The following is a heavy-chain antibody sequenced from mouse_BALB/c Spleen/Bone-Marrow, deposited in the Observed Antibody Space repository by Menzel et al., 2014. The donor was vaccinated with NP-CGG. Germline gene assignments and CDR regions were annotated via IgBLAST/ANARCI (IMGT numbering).Heavy chain of an antibody. V-gene: IGHV1-26*01. CDR1: GYTFTDYY. D-gene: IGHD3-3*01. J-gene: IGHJ2*01. CDR3: ARSRYFDN. Sequence: VQLQQSGPELVKPGTSVKMSCKASGYTFTDYYMMWVRQSHGKSLEWIGHINPNTDGTFYNQKFKGKATLTVDKSSSTDYMQLNSLTSEDSAVYYCARSRYFDNWGQGTTLTVSS. CDR2: INPNTDGT.